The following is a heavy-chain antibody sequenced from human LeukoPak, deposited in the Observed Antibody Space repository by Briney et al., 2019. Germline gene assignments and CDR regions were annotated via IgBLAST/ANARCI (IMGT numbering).Heavy chain of an antibody. V-gene: IGHV1-8*01. CDR2: MNPNRGNT. D-gene: IGHD3-9*01. J-gene: IGHJ3*02. Sequence: GASVKVSCKDTGYTFTSYDINWVRQATGQGREWMGWMNPNRGNTGYAQKFQGRETINRKTSISTAYMELSSLRSEDTAVYYCARCRYDAFDIWGQGTMVTVSS. CDR1: GYTFTSYD. CDR3: ARCRYDAFDI.